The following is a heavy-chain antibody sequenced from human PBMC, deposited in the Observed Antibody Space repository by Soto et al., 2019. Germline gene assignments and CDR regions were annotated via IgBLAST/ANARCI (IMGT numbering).Heavy chain of an antibody. D-gene: IGHD1-26*01. Sequence: SVKVSCKSSGFTFADSAVQWVRQARGQSLEWIGRIIVASGNTKSAEKFTERVSMSWDMSTSTAFMELRSLSSDDTAVYYCATANNTSPFDYWGLGTLVTVSS. J-gene: IGHJ4*02. CDR2: IIVASGNT. V-gene: IGHV1-58*01. CDR3: ATANNTSPFDY. CDR1: GFTFADSA.